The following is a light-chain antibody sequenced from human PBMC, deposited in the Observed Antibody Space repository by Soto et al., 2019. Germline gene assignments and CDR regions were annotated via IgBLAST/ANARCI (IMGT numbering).Light chain of an antibody. CDR2: DAS. Sequence: DIQMTQSPSTLSASVGDRVIITCRASQSISSWLAWYQQKPGKVPNLLIYDASNLESGVPSRFSGSGSGTEFTLTISRLEPEDFAVYYCQQYGSSSWTFGQGTKVDIK. V-gene: IGKV1-5*01. CDR1: QSISSW. CDR3: QQYGSSSWT. J-gene: IGKJ1*01.